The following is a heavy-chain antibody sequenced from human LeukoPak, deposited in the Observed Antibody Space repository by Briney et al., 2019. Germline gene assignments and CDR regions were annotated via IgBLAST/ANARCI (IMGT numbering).Heavy chain of an antibody. CDR3: VRDSDRAPDY. D-gene: IGHD3-10*01. CDR2: INVYNGHT. V-gene: IGHV1-18*01. CDR1: GYIFTNYG. J-gene: IGHJ4*02. Sequence: ASVKVSCKPSGYIFTNYGVSWVRQAPGQGLEWMGWINVYNGHTIYAQEFQGRVTLTTDTSTSTAHMDLRSLRSDDTAVYYCVRDSDRAPDYWGQGTLVTVSS.